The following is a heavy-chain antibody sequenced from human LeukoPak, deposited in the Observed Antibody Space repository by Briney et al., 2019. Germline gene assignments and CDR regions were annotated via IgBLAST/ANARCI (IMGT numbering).Heavy chain of an antibody. CDR3: ARGPLDYGDYTFDY. D-gene: IGHD4-17*01. CDR2: IYSGGST. V-gene: IGHV3-66*02. CDR1: GFTVSSNY. J-gene: IGHJ4*02. Sequence: PGGSLRLSCAASGFTVSSNYMSWVRQAPGKGLEWVSVIYSGGSTYYADSVKGRFTISRDNSKNTLYLQMNSLRAEDTAVYYCARGPLDYGDYTFDYWGQGTLATVSS.